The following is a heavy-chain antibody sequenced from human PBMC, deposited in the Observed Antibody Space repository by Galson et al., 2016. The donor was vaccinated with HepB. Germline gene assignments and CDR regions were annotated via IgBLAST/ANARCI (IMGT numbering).Heavy chain of an antibody. Sequence: SLRLSCAASGFTFSKYDMHWVRQVRGKGLEWVSTIHTAGDTYYRGSVKGRFTISRENAKKSLYLQMNSLRAGDTAVYYWARGDDYYSGMDVWGQGTTVTVSS. CDR3: ARGDDYYSGMDV. CDR1: GFTFSKYD. J-gene: IGHJ6*02. V-gene: IGHV3-13*04. CDR2: IHTAGDT.